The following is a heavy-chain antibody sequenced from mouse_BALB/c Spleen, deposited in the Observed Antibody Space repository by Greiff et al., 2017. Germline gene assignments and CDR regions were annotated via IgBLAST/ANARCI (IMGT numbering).Heavy chain of an antibody. V-gene: IGHV1S22*01. Sequence: LQQPGSELVRPGASVKLSCKASGYTFTSYWMHWVKQRPGQGLEWIGNIYPGSGSTNYDEKFKSKATLTVDTSSSTAYMQLSSLTSEDSAVYYCTRSYRWGQGTLVTVSA. CDR1: GYTFTSYW. CDR2: IYPGSGST. CDR3: TRSYR. J-gene: IGHJ3*02. D-gene: IGHD2-12*01.